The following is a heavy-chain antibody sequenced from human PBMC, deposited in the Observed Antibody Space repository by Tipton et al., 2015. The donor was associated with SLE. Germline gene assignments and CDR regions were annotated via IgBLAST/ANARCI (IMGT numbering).Heavy chain of an antibody. J-gene: IGHJ3*01. D-gene: IGHD3-16*01. Sequence: GLVKPSETLSLTCTVSGDSISSGLYYWSWIRQPAGKGLEWIGRIYTSGSTNYHTSLRSRVTVSLDTSKNQISLNLTSVTAADTALYFCARDQFATVGDFDLWGQGTMVTVSS. CDR2: IYTSGST. V-gene: IGHV4-61*02. CDR3: ARDQFATVGDFDL. CDR1: GDSISSGLYY.